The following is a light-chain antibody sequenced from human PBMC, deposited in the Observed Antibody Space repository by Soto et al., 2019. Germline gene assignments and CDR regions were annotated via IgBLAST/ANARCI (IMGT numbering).Light chain of an antibody. V-gene: IGLV2-8*01. Sequence: QSALTQPPSASGSPGQSVTISCTGTSSDVGAYNSVSWYQHRPGKAPKLMIYEVTKRPSGVPDRFSGAKSGNTASLTVSGIQAEDEADYYCTSHAGTNNFPYVFGTVTKLTVL. CDR1: SSDVGAYNS. CDR2: EVT. CDR3: TSHAGTNNFPYV. J-gene: IGLJ1*01.